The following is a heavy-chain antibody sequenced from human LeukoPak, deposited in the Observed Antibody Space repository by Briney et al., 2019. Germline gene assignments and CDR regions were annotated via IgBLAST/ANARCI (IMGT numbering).Heavy chain of an antibody. J-gene: IGHJ4*02. CDR1: GFTFSSYW. CDR3: ARDRTTAAGMPYYFDQ. V-gene: IGHV3-48*04. CDR2: ISSSSNSI. Sequence: GGSLRLSCAASGFTFSSYWMSWVRQAPGKGLEWLSYISSSSNSIYYADSVKGRFSISRDNAKNSLYLQMSSLRAEDTAIYYCARDRTTAAGMPYYFDQWGQGTLVAVSS. D-gene: IGHD6-25*01.